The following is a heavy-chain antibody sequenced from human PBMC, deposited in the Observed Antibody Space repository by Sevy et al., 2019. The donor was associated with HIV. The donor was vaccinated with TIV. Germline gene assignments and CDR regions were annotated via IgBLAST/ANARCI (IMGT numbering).Heavy chain of an antibody. J-gene: IGHJ4*02. CDR2: ISYDGGSK. D-gene: IGHD6-13*01. Sequence: GGSLRVSCAASGFTFNTYAMHWVRQAPGKGLEWVAVISYDGGSKYYADSVKGRFTISRDNSKNTLYLQMISLRPEDSAIYYCARGRAIAAAGTLDYWGQGTLVTVSS. CDR1: GFTFNTYA. V-gene: IGHV3-30-3*01. CDR3: ARGRAIAAAGTLDY.